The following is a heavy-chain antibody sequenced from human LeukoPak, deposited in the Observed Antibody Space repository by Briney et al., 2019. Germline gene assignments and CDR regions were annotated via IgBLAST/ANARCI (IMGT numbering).Heavy chain of an antibody. D-gene: IGHD2-2*02. CDR1: GFTFSSYW. J-gene: IGHJ5*02. Sequence: GGSLRLSCAASGFTFSSYWMHWVRQAPGKGLVWVSAISGSGGSTYYADSVKGRFTISRDNSKSTLYLQMNSLRAEDTAVYYCARSGRQCSGAICYNAPFDPWGQGTLVTVSS. V-gene: IGHV3-23*01. CDR3: ARSGRQCSGAICYNAPFDP. CDR2: ISGSGGST.